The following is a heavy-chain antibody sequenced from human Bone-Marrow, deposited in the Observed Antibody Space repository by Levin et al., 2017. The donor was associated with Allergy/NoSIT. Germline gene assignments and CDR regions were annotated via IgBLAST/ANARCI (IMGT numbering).Heavy chain of an antibody. D-gene: IGHD4-17*01. J-gene: IGHJ4*02. CDR2: VNSDGTNT. CDR3: ALSLTVTTDY. CDR1: GLTFSSYW. Sequence: GESLKISCAASGLTFSSYWMHWVRQAPGKGLVWVSRVNSDGTNTTYADSVKGRFTMSRDNAKNTVYLQMNSLGAEDTAAYYCALSLTVTTDYWGQGTRVTVSS. V-gene: IGHV3-74*01.